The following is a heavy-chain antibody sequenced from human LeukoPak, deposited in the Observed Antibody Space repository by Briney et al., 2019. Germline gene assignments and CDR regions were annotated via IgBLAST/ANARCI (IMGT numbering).Heavy chain of an antibody. V-gene: IGHV3-30*02. CDR2: IRYDESNK. CDR1: GFTFSSYG. J-gene: IGHJ6*03. D-gene: IGHD5-24*01. CDR3: AKGPKQLLIRRSVWAYMDV. Sequence: GGSLRLSCAASGFTFSSYGMHWVRQAPGKGLEWVAFIRYDESNKYYADSVKGRFTISRDNSKNTLYLQMNSLRAADTAVYYCAKGPKQLLIRRSVWAYMDVWGKGTTVTISS.